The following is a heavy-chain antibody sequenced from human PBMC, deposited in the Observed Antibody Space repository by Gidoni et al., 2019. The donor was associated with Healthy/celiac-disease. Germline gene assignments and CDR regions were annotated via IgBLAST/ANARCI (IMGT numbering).Heavy chain of an antibody. CDR1: GFTFSSYA. Sequence: EVQLVESGGGLVQPGGSLSLSCSASGFTFSSYAMHWVRQAQWKGLEYVSAISSKWGSNYYADSVKGRFTISRENSKNTLYLQMSSLRAEDTAVYYCVKDSARWLLDYWGQGTLVTVSS. J-gene: IGHJ4*02. D-gene: IGHD2-15*01. V-gene: IGHV3-64D*06. CDR2: ISSKWGSN. CDR3: VKDSARWLLDY.